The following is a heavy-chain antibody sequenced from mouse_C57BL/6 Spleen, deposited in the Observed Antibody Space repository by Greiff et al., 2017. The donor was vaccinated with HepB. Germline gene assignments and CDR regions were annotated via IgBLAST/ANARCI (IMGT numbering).Heavy chain of an antibody. Sequence: VQLVESGAELARPGASVKMSCKASGYTFTSYTMHWVKQRPGQGLEWIGYINPSSGYTKYNQKFKDKATLTADKSSSTAYMQLSSLTSEDSAVYYCARLRDGYDRIRYAMDYWGQGTSVTVSS. CDR3: ARLRDGYDRIRYAMDY. D-gene: IGHD2-2*01. J-gene: IGHJ4*01. CDR2: INPSSGYT. V-gene: IGHV1-4*01. CDR1: GYTFTSYT.